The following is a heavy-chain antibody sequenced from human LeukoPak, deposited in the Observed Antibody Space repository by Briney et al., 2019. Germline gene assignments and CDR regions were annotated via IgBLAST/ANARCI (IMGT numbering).Heavy chain of an antibody. CDR1: GFSISTKY. CDR2: VYSDGTT. J-gene: IGHJ6*03. Sequence: GGSLRLSCAASGFSISTKYMSWVRQAPGKGLEWVSVVYSDGTTHYADSVEGRFTIFRDNSKDTLYLHMNSLRAEDTAVYYCAGDTSNYYDATGYYYGYYYMDVWGKGTTVTVSS. CDR3: AGDTSNYYDATGYYYGYYYMDV. V-gene: IGHV3-53*01. D-gene: IGHD3-22*01.